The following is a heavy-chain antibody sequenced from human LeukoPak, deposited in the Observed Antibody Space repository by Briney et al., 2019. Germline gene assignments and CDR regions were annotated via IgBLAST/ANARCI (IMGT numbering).Heavy chain of an antibody. V-gene: IGHV4-38-2*01. J-gene: IGHJ4*02. CDR2: IYHSGST. CDR1: GYSISSGYY. CDR3: ARHKKINVNFDY. Sequence: PSETLSLPCAVSGYSISSGYYWGWIRQPPGKGLEWIGSIYHSGSTYYNPSLKSRVTISVDTSKNQFSLKLSSVTAADTAVYYCARHKKINVNFDYWGQGTLVTVSS.